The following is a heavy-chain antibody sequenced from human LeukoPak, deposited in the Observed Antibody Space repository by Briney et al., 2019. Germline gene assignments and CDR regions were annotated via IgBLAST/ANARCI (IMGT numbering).Heavy chain of an antibody. CDR2: IKQGGSDK. J-gene: IGHJ4*02. V-gene: IGHV3-7*01. CDR1: GFTFSTSW. Sequence: GGSLRLSCVASGFTFSTSWMSWVRQAPGKGLEWVANIKQGGSDKYYVGSVKGRFTISRDDGKNSLYLQLNSLRAEDTAVYYCARSRFYFDYWGQGTLVTVSS. CDR3: ARSRFYFDY.